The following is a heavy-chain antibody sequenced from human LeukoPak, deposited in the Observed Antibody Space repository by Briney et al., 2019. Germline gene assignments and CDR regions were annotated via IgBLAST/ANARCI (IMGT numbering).Heavy chain of an antibody. CDR1: GYTFTSYY. J-gene: IGHJ6*04. Sequence: ASVKVSCTASGYTFTSYYMHWVRQAPGQGLEWMGIINPSGGSTSYAQKFQGRVTMTRDTSTSTVYMELSSLRSDDTAVYYCARDGCSSTSCPFAPFYYYYGMDVWGKGTTVTVSS. CDR3: ARDGCSSTSCPFAPFYYYYGMDV. V-gene: IGHV1-46*01. D-gene: IGHD2-2*01. CDR2: INPSGGST.